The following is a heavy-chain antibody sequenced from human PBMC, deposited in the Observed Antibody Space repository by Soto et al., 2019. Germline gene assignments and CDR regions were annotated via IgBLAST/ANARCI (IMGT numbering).Heavy chain of an antibody. V-gene: IGHV4-59*08. J-gene: IGHJ4*02. CDR2: IYYAGTT. CDR1: DGSISPYY. CDR3: ARLGGYYQALDS. Sequence: QVQLQESGPGLVKPSETLSLNCTVSDGSISPYYWSWIRQPPGKGLEWIGYIYYAGTTTYNPSLKRRVSLSVDTSKNEVSLKLTSVTAADTAVYYCARLGGYYQALDSWGQGTVVTVSS. D-gene: IGHD3-22*01.